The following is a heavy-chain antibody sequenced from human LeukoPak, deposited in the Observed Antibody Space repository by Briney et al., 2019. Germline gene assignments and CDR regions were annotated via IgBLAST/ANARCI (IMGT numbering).Heavy chain of an antibody. CDR3: TRDGYYYDSSGDKLFDY. CDR2: IRSKAYGGTT. V-gene: IGHV3-49*04. Sequence: PGRSLRRSCTASGFTFGDYAMSWVRQAPGKGLEWVGFIRSKAYGGTTEYAASVKGRFTISRDDSKSIAYLQMNSLKTEDTAVYYCTRDGYYYDSSGDKLFDYWGQGTLVTVSS. J-gene: IGHJ4*02. D-gene: IGHD3-22*01. CDR1: GFTFGDYA.